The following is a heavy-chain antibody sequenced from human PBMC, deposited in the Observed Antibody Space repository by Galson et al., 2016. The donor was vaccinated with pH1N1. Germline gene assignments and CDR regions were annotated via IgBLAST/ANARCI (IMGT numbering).Heavy chain of an antibody. V-gene: IGHV3-7*01. J-gene: IGHJ4*02. CDR3: ARAIGSRSAY. D-gene: IGHD3-16*02. CDR1: GFTFSNYW. CDR2: IKEDGSET. Sequence: SLRLSCAASGFTFSNYWMHWVRQVPGQGLEWVANIKEDGSETYYVDSVRGRFTISRDNATNSLYLQMNSRRDEDTALYYCARAIGSRSAYWGRGTLFTVSS.